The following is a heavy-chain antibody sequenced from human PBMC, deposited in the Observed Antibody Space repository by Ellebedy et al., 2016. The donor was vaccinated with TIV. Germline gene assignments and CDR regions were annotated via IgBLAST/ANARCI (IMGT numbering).Heavy chain of an antibody. CDR2: ISGSSRTI. V-gene: IGHV3-48*02. J-gene: IGHJ6*02. CDR3: ARDNVPLYYYYGMDV. CDR1: GFTFSSYS. D-gene: IGHD2-2*01. Sequence: GGSLRLSCAASGFTFSSYSMNWVRQAPGKGLEWVSYISGSSRTIYYADSVQGRFTISRDNAKNSLDLQMNSLRDEDTAVYYCARDNVPLYYYYGMDVWGQGTTVTVSS.